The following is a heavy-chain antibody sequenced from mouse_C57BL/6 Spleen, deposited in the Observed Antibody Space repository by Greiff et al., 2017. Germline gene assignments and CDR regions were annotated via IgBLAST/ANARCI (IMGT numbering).Heavy chain of an antibody. J-gene: IGHJ4*01. V-gene: IGHV5-4*01. CDR1: GFTFSSYA. CDR3: AREEDYYSNYGYAMDY. CDR2: ISDGGSYT. D-gene: IGHD2-5*01. Sequence: EVNLVESGGGLVKPGGSLKLSCAASGFTFSSYAMSWVRQTPEKRLEWVATISDGGSYTYYPDNVKGRFTISRDNAKNNLYLQMSHLKSEDTAMYYCAREEDYYSNYGYAMDYWGQGTSVTVSS.